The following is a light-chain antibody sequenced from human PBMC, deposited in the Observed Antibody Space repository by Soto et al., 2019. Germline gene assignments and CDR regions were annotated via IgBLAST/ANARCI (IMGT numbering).Light chain of an antibody. CDR2: GAS. J-gene: IGKJ1*01. Sequence: EIVMTQSPATLSVSPGERATLSCRASQSVXSXXAWYQQKPGQAPRLLIYGASTRATGIPARFSGSGSGTEFXXXXSSXXXQDFAVYYCQQYNNWPPGTFGQGTKVEIK. CDR3: QQYNNWPPGT. V-gene: IGKV3-15*01. CDR1: QSVXSX.